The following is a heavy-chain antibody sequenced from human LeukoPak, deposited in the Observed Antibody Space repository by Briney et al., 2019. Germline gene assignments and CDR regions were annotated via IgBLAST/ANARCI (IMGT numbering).Heavy chain of an antibody. D-gene: IGHD2-15*01. J-gene: IGHJ6*03. CDR1: GYSFTSYW. Sequence: GESLKISCKGSGYSFTSYWIGWVRQMPGKGLEWMGIIYPGDSDTRYSPSFQGQVTISADKSISTAYLQWSSLKASDTAMYYCARSRYCSGGSCYSPYYYYYYMDVWGKGTTVTVSS. V-gene: IGHV5-51*01. CDR3: ARSRYCSGGSCYSPYYYYYYMDV. CDR2: IYPGDSDT.